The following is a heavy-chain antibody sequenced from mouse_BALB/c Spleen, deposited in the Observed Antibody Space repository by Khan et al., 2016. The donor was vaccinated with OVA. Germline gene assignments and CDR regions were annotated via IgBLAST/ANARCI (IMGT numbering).Heavy chain of an antibody. D-gene: IGHD1-1*01. Sequence: QVQLQQPGAELVKAGASVKMSCKASGYTFTSYWMHWVKQRLGQGLEWFAETNPTNGRTYYNEKFKSKATLTVDKSSSTAYMLLSGPTFEDSAVDDCARIKKIVATDFDYWGQGTTLTVSA. J-gene: IGHJ2*01. V-gene: IGHV1S81*02. CDR2: TNPTNGRT. CDR1: GYTFTSYW. CDR3: ARIKKIVATDFDY.